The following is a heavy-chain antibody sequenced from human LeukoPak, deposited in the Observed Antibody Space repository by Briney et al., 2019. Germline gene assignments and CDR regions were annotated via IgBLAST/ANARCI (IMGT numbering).Heavy chain of an antibody. D-gene: IGHD3-3*01. CDR2: ISAYNGNT. CDR1: GYTFTCYG. V-gene: IGHV1-18*01. Sequence: ASVKVSCKASGYTFTCYGISWVRQAPGQGLEWMGWISAYNGNTNYAQKLQGRVTMTTDTSTSTAYMELRSLRSDDTAVYYCARGRSGPTKIPPYYFDYWGQGTLVTVSS. J-gene: IGHJ4*02. CDR3: ARGRSGPTKIPPYYFDY.